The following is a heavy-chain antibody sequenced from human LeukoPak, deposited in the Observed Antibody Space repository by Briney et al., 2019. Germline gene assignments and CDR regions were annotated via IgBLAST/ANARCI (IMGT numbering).Heavy chain of an antibody. CDR1: GYSFTSYW. Sequence: GESLKISCKGSGYSFTSYWISWVRQMPGKGLEWMGRIDPSDSYTNYSPSFQGHVTISADKSISTAYLQWSSLKASDTAMYYCAVIPDSPRSGYSSSWYYYGMDVWGKGTTVTVSS. D-gene: IGHD6-13*01. J-gene: IGHJ6*04. V-gene: IGHV5-10-1*01. CDR3: AVIPDSPRSGYSSSWYYYGMDV. CDR2: IDPSDSYT.